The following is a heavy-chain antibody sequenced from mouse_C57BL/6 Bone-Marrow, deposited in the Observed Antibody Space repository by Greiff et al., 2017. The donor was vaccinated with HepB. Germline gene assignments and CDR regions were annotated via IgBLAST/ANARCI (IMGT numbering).Heavy chain of an antibody. CDR2: INPNNGGT. J-gene: IGHJ3*01. D-gene: IGHD2-3*01. CDR3: ARTGDGYYSGWFAY. CDR1: GYTFTDYN. V-gene: IGHV1-18*01. Sequence: EVQLQQSGPELVKPGASVKIPCKASGYTFTDYNMDWVKQSHGKSLEWIGDINPNNGGTIYNQKFKGKATLTVDKSSSTAYMEIRSLTSEDTAVYYCARTGDGYYSGWFAYWGQGTLVTVSA.